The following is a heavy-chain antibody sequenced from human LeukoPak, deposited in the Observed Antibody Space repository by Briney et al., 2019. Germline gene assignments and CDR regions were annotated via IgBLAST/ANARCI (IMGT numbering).Heavy chain of an antibody. V-gene: IGHV1-46*01. J-gene: IGHJ3*02. Sequence: ASVKVSCKASGYTFTSYYMHWVRQAPGQGLEWMGIINPNGGSTSYAQKFQGRVTMTRDTSTSTVYMELSSLRSEDTAVYYCARGTGYSSGWYQFRDAFDIWGQGTMVTVSS. CDR1: GYTFTSYY. CDR2: INPNGGST. D-gene: IGHD6-19*01. CDR3: ARGTGYSSGWYQFRDAFDI.